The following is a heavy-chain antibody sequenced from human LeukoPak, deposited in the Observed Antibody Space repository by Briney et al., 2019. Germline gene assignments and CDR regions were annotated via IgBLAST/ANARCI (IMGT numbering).Heavy chain of an antibody. CDR1: GGTFSSYA. D-gene: IGHD6-6*01. CDR3: ARVGAVHDAFDI. J-gene: IGHJ3*02. CDR2: IIPIFDTA. Sequence: SVKVSCKASGGTFSSYAITWVRQAPGQGLEWMGGIIPIFDTANYAQKFQGRVTITRNTSISTAYMELSSLRSEDTAVYYCARVGAVHDAFDIWGQGTMVTVSS. V-gene: IGHV1-69*05.